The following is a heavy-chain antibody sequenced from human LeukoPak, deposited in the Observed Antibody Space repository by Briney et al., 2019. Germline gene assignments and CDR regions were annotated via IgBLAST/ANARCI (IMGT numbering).Heavy chain of an antibody. CDR2: MNPNSGNT. J-gene: IGHJ5*02. CDR3: ASRGYSYGYSWFDP. Sequence: GASVKVSCKASGYTFTGYDINWVRQAPGQGLEWMGWMNPNSGNTGYAQKFQGRVTITRNTSISTAYMELSSLRSEDTAVYYCASRGYSYGYSWFDPWGQGTLVTVSS. CDR1: GYTFTGYD. D-gene: IGHD5-18*01. V-gene: IGHV1-8*03.